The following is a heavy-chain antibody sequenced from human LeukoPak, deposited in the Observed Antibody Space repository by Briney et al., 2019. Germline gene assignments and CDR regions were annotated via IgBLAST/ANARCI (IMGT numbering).Heavy chain of an antibody. CDR3: ARQYCSSTSCYAFDI. Sequence: SETLSLTCAVYGGSFSGYYWSWIRQPPGKGLEWIGEINHSGSTNYNPSLKSRVTMSVDTSKNQFSLKLSSVTAADTAVYYCARQYCSSTSCYAFDIWGQGTMVTVSS. J-gene: IGHJ3*02. V-gene: IGHV4-34*01. CDR2: INHSGST. D-gene: IGHD2-2*01. CDR1: GGSFSGYY.